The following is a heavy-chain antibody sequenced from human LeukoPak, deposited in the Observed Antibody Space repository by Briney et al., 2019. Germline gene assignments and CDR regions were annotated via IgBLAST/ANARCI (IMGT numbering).Heavy chain of an antibody. V-gene: IGHV4-34*01. J-gene: IGHJ4*02. CDR3: ARGGPGIVVVPAATATTTRTSFDY. D-gene: IGHD2-2*01. CDR1: GGSFSGYY. Sequence: SETLSLTCAVYGGSFSGYYWSWIRQPPGKGLEWIGEINHSGSTNYNPSLKSRVTISVDTSKNQFSLKLSSVTAADTAVYYRARGGPGIVVVPAATATTTRTSFDYWGQGTLVTVSS. CDR2: INHSGST.